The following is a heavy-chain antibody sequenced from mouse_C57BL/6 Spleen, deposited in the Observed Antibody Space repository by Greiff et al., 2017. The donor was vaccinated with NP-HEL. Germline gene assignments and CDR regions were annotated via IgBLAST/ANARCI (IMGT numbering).Heavy chain of an antibody. V-gene: IGHV5-9-1*02. Sequence: EVKLMESGEGLVKPGGSLKLSCAASGFTFSSYAMSWVRQTPEKRLEWVAYISSGGDYIYYADTVKGRFTISRDNARNTLYLQMSSLKSEDTAMYYCTRDGYYGSTYYAMDYWGQGTSVTVSS. D-gene: IGHD1-1*01. CDR2: ISSGGDYI. CDR1: GFTFSSYA. J-gene: IGHJ4*01. CDR3: TRDGYYGSTYYAMDY.